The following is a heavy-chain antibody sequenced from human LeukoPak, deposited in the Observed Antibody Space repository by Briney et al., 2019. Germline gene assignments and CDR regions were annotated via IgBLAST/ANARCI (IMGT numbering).Heavy chain of an antibody. CDR1: GFTFSTYE. J-gene: IGHJ3*01. CDR3: ARDRDCSRSSCFNAFDV. CDR2: ISHDGNDQ. Sequence: GGSLRLSCAASGFTFSTYEMHWVRQAPGKGLEWVAVISHDGNDQYYADSVKGRFTISRDNSKNALYLQMNSLRLEDTAVYYCARDRDCSRSSCFNAFDVWGQGTMAFVSS. V-gene: IGHV3-30*04. D-gene: IGHD2-2*01.